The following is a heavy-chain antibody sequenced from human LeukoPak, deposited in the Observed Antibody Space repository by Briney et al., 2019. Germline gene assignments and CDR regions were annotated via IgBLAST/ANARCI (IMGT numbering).Heavy chain of an antibody. V-gene: IGHV3-74*01. J-gene: IGHJ4*02. D-gene: IGHD2-15*01. CDR1: GFTFSSYW. CDR3: AKDIFGGFVAAHFDD. Sequence: PGGSLRLSCVASGFTFSSYWMHWVRQDPRKGLVWVSRINGDGRNINYADSVRGRFTISRDNAKNTLYLQMNSLRAEDTALYYCAKDIFGGFVAAHFDDWGQGTLVTVSS. CDR2: INGDGRNI.